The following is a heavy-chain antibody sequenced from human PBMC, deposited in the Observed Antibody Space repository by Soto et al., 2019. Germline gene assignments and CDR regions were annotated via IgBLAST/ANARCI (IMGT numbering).Heavy chain of an antibody. D-gene: IGHD4-17*01. CDR1: GGTFSSYA. CDR3: ASSTNTVTTFLDY. V-gene: IGHV1-69*01. Sequence: QVQLVQSGAEVKKPGSSVKVSCKASGGTFSSYAISWVRQAPGQGLEWMGGIIPIFGTANDAQKFQGRVTITADESTSKVYMELSSLRSEDTAVYYCASSTNTVTTFLDYWGQGTLVTVSS. CDR2: IIPIFGTA. J-gene: IGHJ4*02.